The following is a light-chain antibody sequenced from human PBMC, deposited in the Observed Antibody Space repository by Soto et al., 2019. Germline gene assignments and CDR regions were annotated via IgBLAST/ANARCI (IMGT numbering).Light chain of an antibody. Sequence: IVLTQSPATLSLSPEDRATLSCGPRQSVRSSYVAWYQQKAGLAPRLLIYDGSSRASGIPHRFSGSGSGTDFTLTIGRLEPEDFALYYSQQYDNTAPLSFGGGSKV. CDR2: DGS. CDR1: QSVRSSY. CDR3: QQYDNTAPLS. V-gene: IGKV3D-20*01. J-gene: IGKJ4*01.